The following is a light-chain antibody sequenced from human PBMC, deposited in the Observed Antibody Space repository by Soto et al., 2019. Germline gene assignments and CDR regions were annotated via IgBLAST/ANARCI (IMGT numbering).Light chain of an antibody. CDR2: EVS. V-gene: IGLV2-14*01. J-gene: IGLJ3*02. CDR3: SSYTKSNTWV. Sequence: QSALTQPASVSGSPGQSITISCTGTSSDVGGYKYVSWYQQYAGKAPKLMIYEVSNRPSGVSDRFSGSKSGNTASLTISGLQAEYEADYYCSSYTKSNTWVFGGGTKLTVL. CDR1: SSDVGGYKY.